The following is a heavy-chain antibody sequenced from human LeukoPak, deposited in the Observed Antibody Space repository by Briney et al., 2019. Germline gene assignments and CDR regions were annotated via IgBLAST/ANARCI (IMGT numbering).Heavy chain of an antibody. J-gene: IGHJ4*02. CDR2: ISSSSSYI. CDR1: GFTFSSYS. D-gene: IGHD3-22*01. CDR3: ARDYLTPGGYYDSSGYYYG. Sequence: GGSLRLSCAASGFTFSSYSMNWVRQAPGKGLEWVSSISSSSSYIYYADSVKGRFTISRDNAKNSLYLQMNSLRAEDTAVYYCARDYLTPGGYYDSSGYYYGWGQGTLVTVSS. V-gene: IGHV3-21*04.